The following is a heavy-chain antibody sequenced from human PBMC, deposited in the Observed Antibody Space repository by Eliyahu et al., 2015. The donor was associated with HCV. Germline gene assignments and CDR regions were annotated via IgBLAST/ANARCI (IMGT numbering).Heavy chain of an antibody. CDR1: GGXXGSXGXY. J-gene: IGHJ6*02. V-gene: IGHV4-61*08. D-gene: IGHD3-10*01. CDR2: IYYGGSS. CDR3: AREGSVRGSTDYYYYGLDV. Sequence: QVQLQESGPGVVKPSETLSLMCAVSGGXXGSXGXYWSWIXXPPGGGLEWIGYIYYGGSSNXNPSLKSRVAISIDTSKNQFSLHLSSVTAADTAVYYCAREGSVRGSTDYYYYGLDVWGQGTTVTVSS.